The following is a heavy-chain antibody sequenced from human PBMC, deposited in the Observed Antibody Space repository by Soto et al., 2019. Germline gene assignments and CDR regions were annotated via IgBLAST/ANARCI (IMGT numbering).Heavy chain of an antibody. CDR3: ARSVFP. CDR1: GDSIISGDYY. J-gene: IGHJ5*02. CDR2: IYYIGST. Sequence: SETLSLTCTVSGDSIISGDYYWSWIRQTPGKGLEWIGYIYYIGSTYYNPSLKSRVTISVDTSKNQFSLRLTSVTAADTAVYYCARSVFPWGQGTLVTVSS. V-gene: IGHV4-30-4*01.